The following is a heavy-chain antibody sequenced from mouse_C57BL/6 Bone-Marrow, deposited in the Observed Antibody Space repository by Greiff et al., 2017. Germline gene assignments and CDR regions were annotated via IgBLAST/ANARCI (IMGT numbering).Heavy chain of an antibody. V-gene: IGHV14-4*01. J-gene: IGHJ4*01. CDR3: TTWGYYGSMDG. Sequence: VQLQQSGAELVRPGASVKLSCTASGFNIKDDYMHWVKQRPEQGLEWIGWIDPENGDTEYASKFQGKATITADTSSNTAYLQLSSLTSEDAAVYYCTTWGYYGSMDGWGQGTTVTVSS. D-gene: IGHD1-1*01. CDR2: IDPENGDT. CDR1: GFNIKDDY.